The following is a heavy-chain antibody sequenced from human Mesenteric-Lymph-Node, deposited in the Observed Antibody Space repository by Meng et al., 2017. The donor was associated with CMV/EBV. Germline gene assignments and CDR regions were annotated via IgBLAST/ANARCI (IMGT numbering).Heavy chain of an antibody. D-gene: IGHD1-26*01. CDR3: ARVSGSYYVIDY. V-gene: IGHV4-31*02. Sequence: TVSGGSINSGGYYWSRIRQHPGKGLEWIRYIYYSGSTYYNPSLKSRVTISVDTSKNQFSLKLSSVTAADTAVYFCARVSGSYYVIDYWGQGTLVTVSS. J-gene: IGHJ4*02. CDR1: GGSINSGGYY. CDR2: IYYSGST.